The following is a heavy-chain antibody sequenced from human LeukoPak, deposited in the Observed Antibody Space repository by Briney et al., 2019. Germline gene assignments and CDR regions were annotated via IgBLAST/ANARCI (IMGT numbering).Heavy chain of an antibody. J-gene: IGHJ4*02. D-gene: IGHD2-2*01. Sequence: PGGSLRLSCAASGFTFSSYWMSWVRQAPGKGLEWVSAISGSGGSTYYADSVKGRFTISRDNSKNTLYLQMNSLRAEDTAVYYCAKGGDIVVVPAARDFDYWGQGTLVTVSS. V-gene: IGHV3-23*01. CDR3: AKGGDIVVVPAARDFDY. CDR1: GFTFSSYW. CDR2: ISGSGGST.